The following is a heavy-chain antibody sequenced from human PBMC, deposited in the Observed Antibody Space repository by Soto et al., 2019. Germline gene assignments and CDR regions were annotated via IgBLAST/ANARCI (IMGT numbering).Heavy chain of an antibody. CDR2: ISAYNGNT. J-gene: IGHJ4*02. Sequence: VASVKVSCKASGYTFTSYCISWVRQAPGQGLEWMGWISAYNGNTNYAQKLQGRVTMTTDTSTSTAYMELRSLRSDDTAVYYCARDPGYSYGLVGPVGYWGQGTLVTVSS. D-gene: IGHD5-18*01. CDR1: GYTFTSYC. V-gene: IGHV1-18*01. CDR3: ARDPGYSYGLVGPVGY.